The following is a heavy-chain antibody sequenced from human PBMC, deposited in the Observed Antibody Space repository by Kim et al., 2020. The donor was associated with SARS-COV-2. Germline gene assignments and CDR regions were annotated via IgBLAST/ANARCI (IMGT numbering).Heavy chain of an antibody. D-gene: IGHD6-13*01. V-gene: IGHV3-43*01. CDR1: GFTFDDYT. CDR2: ISWDGGST. CDR3: AKDMGGIAAAGRGFYYYYGMDV. Sequence: GGSLRLSCAASGFTFDDYTMHWVRQAPGKGLEWVSLISWDGGSTYYADSVQGRFTISRDNSKNSLYLQMNSLRTEDTALYYCAKDMGGIAAAGRGFYYYYGMDVWGQGTTLTVSS. J-gene: IGHJ6*02.